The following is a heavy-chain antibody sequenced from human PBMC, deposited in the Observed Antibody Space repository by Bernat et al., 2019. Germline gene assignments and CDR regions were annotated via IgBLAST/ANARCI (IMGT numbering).Heavy chain of an antibody. Sequence: EVQLVEFGGGLVKPGGSLRLSCAASGFTFSSYSMNWVRQAPGKGLEWVSSISSSSSYIYYADSVKGRFTISRDNSKNTLYLQMNSLRAEDTAVYYCAKVRSVNWFDPWGQGTLVTVSS. CDR2: ISSSSSYI. CDR1: GFTFSSYS. V-gene: IGHV3-21*04. J-gene: IGHJ5*02. CDR3: AKVRSVNWFDP. D-gene: IGHD3-3*01.